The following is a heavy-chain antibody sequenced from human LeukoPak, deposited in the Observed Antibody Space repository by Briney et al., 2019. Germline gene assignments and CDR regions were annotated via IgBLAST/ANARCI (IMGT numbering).Heavy chain of an antibody. J-gene: IGHJ4*02. CDR1: GFTFRNYV. V-gene: IGHV3-64D*09. CDR2: INSNGGDI. D-gene: IGHD5-18*01. Sequence: GGSLRLSCSAPGFTFRNYVMHWVRQAPGKGLEFVSGINSNGGDIHYADSVKDRFIISRDNFKTTLYLQMSSLRPEDTAVYYCVVPHSGYAYGYDYWGLGTLVAVSS. CDR3: VVPHSGYAYGYDY.